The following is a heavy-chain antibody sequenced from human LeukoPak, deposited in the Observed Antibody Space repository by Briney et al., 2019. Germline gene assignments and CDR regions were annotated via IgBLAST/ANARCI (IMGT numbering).Heavy chain of an antibody. D-gene: IGHD2-2*02. Sequence: ASVKVSCKASGYTFTSYGISWVRRAPGQGLEWMGWISAYNGNTNYAQKLQGRVTMTTDASTTTAYMELRSLRSDDTAVYYCVRDGHRLYDYYYYYMDVWGKGTTVTVSS. J-gene: IGHJ6*03. CDR2: ISAYNGNT. CDR3: VRDGHRLYDYYYYYMDV. V-gene: IGHV1-18*01. CDR1: GYTFTSYG.